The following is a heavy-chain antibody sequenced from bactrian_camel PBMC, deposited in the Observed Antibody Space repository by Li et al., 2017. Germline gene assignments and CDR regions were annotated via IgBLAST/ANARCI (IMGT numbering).Heavy chain of an antibody. Sequence: HVQLVESGGGSVQAGGSLTLSCVVSGYAYTDGYCLGWFRQAPGKEREGVAQMYSGENRTYYADSVKGRFTISHDSATNTMYLLMNNVKPEDTAMYFCAATVGGRCLEFAGMDYWGKGTQVTVS. CDR2: MYSGENRT. V-gene: IGHV3S60*01. J-gene: IGHJ7*01. D-gene: IGHD6*01. CDR1: GYAYTDGYC.